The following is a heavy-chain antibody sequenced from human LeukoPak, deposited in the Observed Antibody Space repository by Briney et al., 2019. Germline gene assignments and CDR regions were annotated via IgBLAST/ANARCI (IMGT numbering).Heavy chain of an antibody. J-gene: IGHJ4*02. CDR3: ARDQSSLAANFDY. CDR1: GFTFSSYA. Sequence: GSLRLSCAASGFTFSSYAMHWVRQAPGKGLEWVAVISYDGSNKYYADSVKGRFTISRDNSKNTLYLQMNSLRPEDTAVYYCARDQSSLAANFDYWGQGTLVTVSS. D-gene: IGHD2-15*01. V-gene: IGHV3-30-3*01. CDR2: ISYDGSNK.